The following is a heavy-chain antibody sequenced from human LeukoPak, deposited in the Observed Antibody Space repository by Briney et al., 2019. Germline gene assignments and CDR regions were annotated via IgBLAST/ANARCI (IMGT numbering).Heavy chain of an antibody. CDR1: GFTFSSYA. D-gene: IGHD4-17*01. CDR2: ISASGGST. V-gene: IGHV3-23*01. Sequence: GGSLRLSCAASGFTFSSYAMSWVRQAPGKGLDWASDISASGGSTYYADSVKGRFTISRDNSKNTLYLQMNSLRAEDTAVYYCAKKETTVTTFFENWGQGTLVTVSS. J-gene: IGHJ4*02. CDR3: AKKETTVTTFFEN.